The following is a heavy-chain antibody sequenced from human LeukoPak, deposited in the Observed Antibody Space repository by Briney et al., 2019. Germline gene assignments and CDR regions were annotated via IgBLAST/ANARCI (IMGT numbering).Heavy chain of an antibody. CDR1: GGSISSYY. Sequence: KPSETLSLTCTVSGGSISSYYWSWIRQPPGKGLEWIGYIYYSGSTNYNPSLKSRVTISVDTSKNQFSLKLSSVTAADTAVYYCARGSGWYYYRGQGTLVTVSS. J-gene: IGHJ4*02. CDR2: IYYSGST. D-gene: IGHD6-19*01. V-gene: IGHV4-59*01. CDR3: ARGSGWYYY.